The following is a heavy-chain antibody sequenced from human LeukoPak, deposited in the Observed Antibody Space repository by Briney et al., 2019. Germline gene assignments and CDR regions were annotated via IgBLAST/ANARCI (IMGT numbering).Heavy chain of an antibody. J-gene: IGHJ4*02. CDR2: IYYSGYT. D-gene: IGHD6-6*01. V-gene: IGHV4-59*08. CDR3: ARNQRAARQGFDY. Sequence: SETLSLTCTVSGGSISSYYWSWIRQPPGKALEWIGYIYYSGYTNYNPSLKSRVTISVDTSKNQFSLKLSSVTAADTAVYYCARNQRAARQGFDYWGQGTLVTVSS. CDR1: GGSISSYY.